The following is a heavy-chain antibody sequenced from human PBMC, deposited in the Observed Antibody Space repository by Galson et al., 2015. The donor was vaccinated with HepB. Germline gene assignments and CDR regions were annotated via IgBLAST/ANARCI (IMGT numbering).Heavy chain of an antibody. Sequence: SLRLSCAASGFTFSSYAMHWVRQAPGKGLEWVAVISYDGSNKYYADSVKGRFTISRDNSKNTLYLQMSSLRAEDTAVYYCARQSMIVVASYYYGMDVWGQGTTVTVSS. V-gene: IGHV3-30-3*01. J-gene: IGHJ6*02. D-gene: IGHD3-22*01. CDR1: GFTFSSYA. CDR3: ARQSMIVVASYYYGMDV. CDR2: ISYDGSNK.